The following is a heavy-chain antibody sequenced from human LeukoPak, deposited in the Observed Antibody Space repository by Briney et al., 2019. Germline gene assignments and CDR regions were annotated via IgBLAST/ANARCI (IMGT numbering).Heavy chain of an antibody. CDR2: ITSSSSYI. CDR1: GFTFSSYW. D-gene: IGHD2-2*01. CDR3: AKDLPEYVVVPAATVDAFDI. Sequence: PGGSLRLSCAASGFTFSSYWMHWVRQAPGKGLEWVSSITSSSSYIYYADSVKGRFTISRDNSKNTLYLQMNSLRAEDTAVYYCAKDLPEYVVVPAATVDAFDIWGQGTMVTVSS. J-gene: IGHJ3*02. V-gene: IGHV3-21*01.